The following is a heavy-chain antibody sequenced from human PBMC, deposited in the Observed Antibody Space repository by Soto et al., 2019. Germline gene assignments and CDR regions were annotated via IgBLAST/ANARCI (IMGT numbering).Heavy chain of an antibody. Sequence: PGGSLRLSCAASGLAFSSYAMSWVRQAPGKGLEWVSAISGSGGSTYYADSVKGRFTISRDNSKNTLYLQMNSLRAEDTAVYYCAKDAAGPPDSGGGINWNYPVGYMDVWGKGTTVTVSS. J-gene: IGHJ6*03. CDR1: GLAFSSYA. CDR2: ISGSGGST. CDR3: AKDAAGPPDSGGGINWNYPVGYMDV. V-gene: IGHV3-23*01. D-gene: IGHD1-7*01.